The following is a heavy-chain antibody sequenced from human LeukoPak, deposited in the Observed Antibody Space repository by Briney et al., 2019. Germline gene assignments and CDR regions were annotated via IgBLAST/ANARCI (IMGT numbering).Heavy chain of an antibody. Sequence: GGSLRLSCAASGFTFSSYAMHWVRQAPGKGLEWVAVISYDGSNKYCADSVKGRFTISRDNSKNTLYLQMNSLRAEDTAVYYCARDFLGVRDSSGSSRGYFDYWGQGTLVTVSS. CDR1: GFTFSSYA. D-gene: IGHD3-22*01. J-gene: IGHJ4*02. V-gene: IGHV3-30*01. CDR2: ISYDGSNK. CDR3: ARDFLGVRDSSGSSRGYFDY.